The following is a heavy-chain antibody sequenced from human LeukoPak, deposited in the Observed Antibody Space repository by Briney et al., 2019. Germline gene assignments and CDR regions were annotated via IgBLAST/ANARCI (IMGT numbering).Heavy chain of an antibody. J-gene: IGHJ5*02. Sequence: ASETLSLTCTVSGYSISSGYYWGWIRQPPGKGLEWIGSIYHSGSTYYNPSLKSRVTISVDTSKNQFSLKLSSVTAADTAVYYCARDFPRANYDILTGYYPNNWFDPWGQGTLVTVSS. V-gene: IGHV4-38-2*02. CDR2: IYHSGST. D-gene: IGHD3-9*01. CDR3: ARDFPRANYDILTGYYPNNWFDP. CDR1: GYSISSGYY.